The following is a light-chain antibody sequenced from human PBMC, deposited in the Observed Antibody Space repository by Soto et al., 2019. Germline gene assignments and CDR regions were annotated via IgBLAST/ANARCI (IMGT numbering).Light chain of an antibody. CDR3: QQYGSSPLT. J-gene: IGKJ4*01. V-gene: IGKV3-20*01. CDR1: QSVSSNY. CDR2: GAS. Sequence: EIVLTQSPGTLSLSPGERATLSCRASQSVSSNYLAWYQQKPGQAPRLLIYGASSRATGIPDRFSGSGSGTAFNITISRMESEDFAVDHCQQYGSSPLTFGGGKKVEIQ.